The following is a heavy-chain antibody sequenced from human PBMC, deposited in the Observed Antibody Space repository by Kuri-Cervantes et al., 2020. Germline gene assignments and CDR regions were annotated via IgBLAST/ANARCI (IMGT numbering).Heavy chain of an antibody. D-gene: IGHD3-10*01. CDR3: AKDLVITMVRGVISPYYYYGMDV. V-gene: IGHV3-30*18. Sequence: GGSLRLSCAASGFTFSSYGMHWVRQAPGKGLEWVAVISYDGSNKYYADSVKGRFTISRDNSKNTLYLQMNSLRAEDTAVYYCAKDLVITMVRGVISPYYYYGMDVWGQGTTVTVSS. CDR2: ISYDGSNK. J-gene: IGHJ6*02. CDR1: GFTFSSYG.